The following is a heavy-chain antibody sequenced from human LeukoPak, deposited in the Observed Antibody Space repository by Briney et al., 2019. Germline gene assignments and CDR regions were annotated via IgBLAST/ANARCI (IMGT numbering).Heavy chain of an antibody. D-gene: IGHD6-25*01. J-gene: IGHJ4*02. CDR2: ISGSGGST. CDR1: GFTFSSYA. CDR3: AKDGGHSGSYIDY. Sequence: GGSLRLSCAASGFTFSSYAMSWVRQAPGKGLEWVSAISGSGGSTYYADSVKGRFTISRDNSKNALYLQMNSLRAEDTAVYYCAKDGGHSGSYIDYWGQGTLVTVSS. V-gene: IGHV3-23*01.